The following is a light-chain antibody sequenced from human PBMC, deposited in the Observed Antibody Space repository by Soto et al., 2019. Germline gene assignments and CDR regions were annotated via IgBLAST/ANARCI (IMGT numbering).Light chain of an antibody. CDR3: CSYAGSYTYV. Sequence: QSALTQPRSVSGSPGQSVTISCTGTGSDVGGYNYVSWYQQYPDKAPKVMIYDVTKRPAGVPDRFSGSKSGNTASLTISGLQADGEADYYCCSYAGSYTYVFGTGTKLTVL. V-gene: IGLV2-11*01. CDR1: GSDVGGYNY. CDR2: DVT. J-gene: IGLJ1*01.